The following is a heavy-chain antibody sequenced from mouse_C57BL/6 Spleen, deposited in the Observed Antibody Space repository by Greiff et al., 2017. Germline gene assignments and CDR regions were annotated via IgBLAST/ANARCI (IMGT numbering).Heavy chain of an antibody. Sequence: EVKVVESGGGLVKPGGSLKLSCAASGFTFSSYTMSWVRQTPEKRLEWVATISGGGGNTYYPDSVKGRFTISRDNAKNTLYLQMSSLRSEDTALYYCARGDYDRYYYAMDYWGQGTSVTVSS. CDR1: GFTFSSYT. CDR3: ARGDYDRYYYAMDY. V-gene: IGHV5-9*01. J-gene: IGHJ4*01. CDR2: ISGGGGNT. D-gene: IGHD2-4*01.